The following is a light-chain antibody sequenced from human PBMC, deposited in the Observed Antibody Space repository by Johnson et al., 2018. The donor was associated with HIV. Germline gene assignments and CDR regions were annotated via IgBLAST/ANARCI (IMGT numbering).Light chain of an antibody. V-gene: IGLV1-51*02. Sequence: QSVLTQPPSVSAAPGQKVTISCSGSSSNIGNNYVSWYQHLPGTAPKLLIYENNKRPSGIPDRFSGSKSGTSATLGITGLQTGDEADYYCGTWEGRLSAVFGTGTKVTVL. CDR1: SSNIGNNY. CDR3: GTWEGRLSAV. CDR2: ENN. J-gene: IGLJ1*01.